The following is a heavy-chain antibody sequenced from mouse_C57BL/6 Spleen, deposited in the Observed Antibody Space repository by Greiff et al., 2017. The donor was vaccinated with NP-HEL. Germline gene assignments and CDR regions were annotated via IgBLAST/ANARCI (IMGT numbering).Heavy chain of an antibody. Sequence: EVKLQESGPGLVKPSQSLSLTCSVTGYSITSGYYWNWIRQFPGNKLEWMGYISYDGSNNYNPSLKNRISITRDTSKNQFFLKLNSVTTADTATYYCAREEDGFAYWGQGTLVTVSA. CDR1: GYSITSGYY. CDR3: AREEDGFAY. J-gene: IGHJ3*01. CDR2: ISYDGSN. V-gene: IGHV3-6*01.